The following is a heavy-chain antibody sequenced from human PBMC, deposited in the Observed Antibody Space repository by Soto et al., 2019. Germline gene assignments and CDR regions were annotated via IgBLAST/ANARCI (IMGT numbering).Heavy chain of an antibody. V-gene: IGHV1-69*13. CDR1: GGTFSSYA. D-gene: IGHD2-21*02. CDR3: ARAEYGGNLHYYGMDV. Sequence: GASVKVSCKASGGTFSSYAISWVRQAPGQGLEWMGGIIPIFGTANYAQKFQGRVTITADESTSTAYMELSSLRSEDTAVYYCARAEYGGNLHYYGMDVWGQGTTVTVSS. CDR2: IIPIFGTA. J-gene: IGHJ6*02.